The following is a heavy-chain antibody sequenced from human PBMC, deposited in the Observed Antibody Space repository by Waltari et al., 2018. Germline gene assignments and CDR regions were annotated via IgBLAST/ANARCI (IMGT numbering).Heavy chain of an antibody. CDR3: VVGGSRGGDEGGY. CDR1: GFAFSRYG. D-gene: IGHD2-21*02. J-gene: IGHJ4*02. CDR2: IWYDGSNK. Sequence: QVQLVESGGGVVQPGRSLRLSCAASGFAFSRYGMHWVRQAPGKGLEWVAVIWYDGSNKNYGDSVKGRFTISRDNSKNTLYLQMNSLRAEDTAVYYCVVGGSRGGDEGGYWGQGTLVTVSS. V-gene: IGHV3-33*01.